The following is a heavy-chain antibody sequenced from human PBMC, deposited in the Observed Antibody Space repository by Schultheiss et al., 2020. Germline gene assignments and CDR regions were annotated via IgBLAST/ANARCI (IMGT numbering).Heavy chain of an antibody. J-gene: IGHJ4*02. V-gene: IGHV4-34*01. CDR3: SSKYYAENVYYHY. CDR1: GGSISGYY. CDR2: INHSGST. D-gene: IGHD4-17*01. Sequence: SETLSLTCTVSGGSISGYYWSWIRQPPGKGLEWIGEINHSGSTNYNPSLKSRVTISVDTSKNQFSLKLSSVTAADTALYYCSSKYYAENVYYHYWGLGTLVTVSS.